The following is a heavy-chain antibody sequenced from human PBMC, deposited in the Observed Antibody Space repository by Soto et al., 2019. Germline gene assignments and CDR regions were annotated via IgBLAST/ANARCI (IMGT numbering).Heavy chain of an antibody. CDR1: GYTFTSYG. CDR3: ARDITIFGVVSGSGYYYRMDV. J-gene: IGHJ6*02. V-gene: IGHV1-18*01. D-gene: IGHD3-3*01. Sequence: ASVKVSCKASGYTFTSYGISWVRQAPGEGREWMGWIGAYYGTANYAQKLQGRVTITADESTSTAYMELSSLRSEDTAVYYCARDITIFGVVSGSGYYYRMDVWGQATTVTVSS. CDR2: IGAYYGTA.